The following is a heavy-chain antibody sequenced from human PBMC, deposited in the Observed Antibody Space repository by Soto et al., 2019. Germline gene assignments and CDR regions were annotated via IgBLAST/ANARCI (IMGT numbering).Heavy chain of an antibody. CDR1: GGSPSSFY. V-gene: IGHV4-59*01. CDR3: ARHQSHSSSYVAP. D-gene: IGHD6-13*01. J-gene: IGHJ5*02. Sequence: SSEAPSPTCTVSGGSPSSFYWGWVPQPPGEGLEWIGYIYYSGRTNYNPSHRSRVTISVDTSKTQFSLKLSSVTAADTAVYYCARHQSHSSSYVAPWGQGTLVTVSS. CDR2: IYYSGRT.